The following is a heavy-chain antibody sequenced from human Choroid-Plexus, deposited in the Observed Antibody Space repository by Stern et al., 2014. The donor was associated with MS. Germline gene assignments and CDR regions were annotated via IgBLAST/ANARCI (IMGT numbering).Heavy chain of an antibody. CDR2: VSYDGSNK. D-gene: IGHD2/OR15-2a*01. V-gene: IGHV3-30*18. CDR1: GFTFGSCA. CDR3: AKDRQYLTYFFAH. Sequence: VQLLESGGGVVQPGRPLRLSCVASGFTFGSCAMHWVRQAPGKGLEGVAGVSYDGSNKYYADSVKGRFTISRDNSQNTLYMQMSSLRPEDTAVYYCAKDRQYLTYFFAHWGQGSLVTVSS. J-gene: IGHJ5*02.